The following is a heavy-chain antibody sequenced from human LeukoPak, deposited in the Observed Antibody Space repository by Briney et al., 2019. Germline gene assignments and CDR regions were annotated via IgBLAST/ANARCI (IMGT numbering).Heavy chain of an antibody. J-gene: IGHJ4*02. CDR1: GYRFTSYY. V-gene: IGHV5-51*07. D-gene: IGHD6-25*01. CDR2: IYPGDSDT. CDR3: ARAAYLDS. Sequence: GESLKISCKASGYRFTSYYIGWVHPIPGKGLEWMGIIYPGDSDTRYSPSFQGQVTISVDKSIDTAYLQWSSLKASDTAVYYCARAAYLDSWGQGTLDTVSS.